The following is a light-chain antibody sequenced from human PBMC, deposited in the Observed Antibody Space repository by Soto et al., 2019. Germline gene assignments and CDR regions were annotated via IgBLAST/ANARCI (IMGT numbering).Light chain of an antibody. J-gene: IGKJ3*01. Sequence: EIVLTQSPGTLSLSPGESATLSCRASQSVSSSYLAWYQQKPGQAPRLLIYGASSRATGIPDRFSGSGSGTDFTLTISRLEPEDFAVYYCQQYGSSSGFTFGPGTKVDIK. CDR2: GAS. CDR3: QQYGSSSGFT. CDR1: QSVSSSY. V-gene: IGKV3-20*01.